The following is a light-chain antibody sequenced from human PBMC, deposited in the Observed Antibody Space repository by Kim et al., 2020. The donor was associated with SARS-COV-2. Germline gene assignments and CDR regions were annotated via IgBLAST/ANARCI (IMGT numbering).Light chain of an antibody. CDR1: SSDVGGYNY. CDR2: DVS. CDR3: CSYADVFTWI. J-gene: IGLJ2*01. Sequence: QSALTQPRSVSGSPGQSVTISCTGTSSDVGGYNYVYWYQHHPGKAPKLIIYDVSKWPSGVPDRFSGSKSGNTASLTISGLQAEDEADYYCCSYADVFTWIFGGGTKLTVL. V-gene: IGLV2-11*01.